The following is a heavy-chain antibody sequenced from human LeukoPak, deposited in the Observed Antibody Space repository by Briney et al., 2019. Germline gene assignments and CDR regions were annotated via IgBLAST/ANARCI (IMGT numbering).Heavy chain of an antibody. Sequence: QPGGSLRLSCAASGFTFSTYWMHWVRQVPGKGLVWVSRISNGGSSASYGDSVQGRFIVSRDNAQNTLYLQMNSLRAEDTAIYYCARDVWGDRDSYFDSWGQGTLVTVSS. CDR1: GFTFSTYW. CDR3: ARDVWGDRDSYFDS. D-gene: IGHD2-21*01. CDR2: ISNGGSSA. J-gene: IGHJ4*02. V-gene: IGHV3-74*01.